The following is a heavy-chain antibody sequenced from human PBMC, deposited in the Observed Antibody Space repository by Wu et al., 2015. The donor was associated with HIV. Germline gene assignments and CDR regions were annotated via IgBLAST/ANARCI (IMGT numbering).Heavy chain of an antibody. CDR2: INLNSGDT. Sequence: QGLEWMGWINLNSGDTNYAQEFQGRVTMTRDTSISTAYMELNRLRSDDTAVYYCAREEAATINFDYWGQGTLVTVSS. CDR3: AREEAATINFDY. J-gene: IGHJ4*02. V-gene: IGHV1-2*02. D-gene: IGHD5-12*01.